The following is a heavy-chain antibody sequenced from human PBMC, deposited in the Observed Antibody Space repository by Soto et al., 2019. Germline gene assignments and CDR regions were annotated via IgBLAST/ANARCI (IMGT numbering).Heavy chain of an antibody. CDR3: AGQTFTIAAASYGRSNWFDP. CDR2: IYFTGNT. Sequence: KASETLSLTCTVSGGSITSSSHFWGWVRQPPGKGLEWIGTIYFTGNTYYTPSLKSRLTMSIDTSKNEFSLRLNSVTAADTAVYYSAGQTFTIAAASYGRSNWFDPWGPGTLVTVSS. CDR1: GGSITSSSHF. V-gene: IGHV4-39*01. J-gene: IGHJ5*02. D-gene: IGHD6-25*01.